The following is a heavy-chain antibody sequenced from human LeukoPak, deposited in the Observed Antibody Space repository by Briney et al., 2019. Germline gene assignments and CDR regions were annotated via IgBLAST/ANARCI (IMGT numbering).Heavy chain of an antibody. Sequence: GGSLRLSCAASGFTFSRYWMSWVRQAPGKGLEWVANINQDGSENYYVDPVKGRFTISRDNANNSLYLQMNSLRAEDTAVYHCARKNYDYDNSDAGWFDPWGQGTLVTVSS. D-gene: IGHD3-22*01. J-gene: IGHJ5*02. V-gene: IGHV3-7*04. CDR3: ARKNYDYDNSDAGWFDP. CDR2: INQDGSEN. CDR1: GFTFSRYW.